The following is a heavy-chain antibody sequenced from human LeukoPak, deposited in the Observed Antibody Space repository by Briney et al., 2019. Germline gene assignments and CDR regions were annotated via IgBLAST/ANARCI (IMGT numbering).Heavy chain of an antibody. CDR2: ISSSRSYI. CDR1: GFTFRSYS. J-gene: IGHJ4*02. V-gene: IGHV3-21*01. D-gene: IGHD6-13*01. CDR3: ARAVLRSSNN. Sequence: GGSLRLSCAASGFTFRSYSMNGVRQAPGKGGEGVSSISSSRSYIYYADSVKGRFTISRDNAKHSLYLQMNSLRAEDTAVYYCARAVLRSSNNWGQGTLVTVSS.